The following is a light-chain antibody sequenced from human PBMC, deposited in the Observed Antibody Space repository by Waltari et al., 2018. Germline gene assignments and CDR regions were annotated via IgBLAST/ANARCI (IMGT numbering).Light chain of an antibody. CDR1: QSVLYSSNNKNY. CDR2: WAS. CDR3: QQYYSTPYT. Sequence: DIVMTQSPDPLAVSLGERATINCKSSQSVLYSSNNKNYLAWYQQKPGQPPKLLIYWASTRESGVPDRFSGSGSGTDFTLTIRSLQAEDVAVYYCQQYYSTPYTFGQGTKLEIK. J-gene: IGKJ2*01. V-gene: IGKV4-1*01.